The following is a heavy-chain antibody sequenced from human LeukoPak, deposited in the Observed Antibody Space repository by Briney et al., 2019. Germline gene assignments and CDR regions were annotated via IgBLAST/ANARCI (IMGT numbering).Heavy chain of an antibody. Sequence: ASVKVSCKASGYTFTSYGISWVRQAPGQGHEWMGWISVYNGNTNYAQKLQGRVTMTTDTSTSTAYMELRSLRSDDTAVYYCARDRYCSSTSCYAYHFDYWGQGTLVTVSS. D-gene: IGHD2-2*01. CDR2: ISVYNGNT. J-gene: IGHJ4*02. CDR3: ARDRYCSSTSCYAYHFDY. V-gene: IGHV1-18*01. CDR1: GYTFTSYG.